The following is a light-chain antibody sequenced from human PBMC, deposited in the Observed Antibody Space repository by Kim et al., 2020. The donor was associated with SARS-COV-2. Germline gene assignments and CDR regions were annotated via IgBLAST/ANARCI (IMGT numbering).Light chain of an antibody. J-gene: IGKJ1*01. CDR1: QGIRND. Sequence: SASVGDRITITCRASQGIRNDLGWYQQKPGKAPKLLIYAASSLQSGVPSRFSGSGSGTDFTLTISSLQPEDFATYYCLQDYNFPWTFGQGTKLEIK. CDR2: AAS. CDR3: LQDYNFPWT. V-gene: IGKV1-6*01.